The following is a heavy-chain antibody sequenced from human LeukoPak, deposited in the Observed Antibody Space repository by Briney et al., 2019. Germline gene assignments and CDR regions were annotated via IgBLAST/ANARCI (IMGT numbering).Heavy chain of an antibody. Sequence: GGSLRLSCAASGFTFCSYSMNWVRQAPGKGLVGVSYISSSSSTIYYADSVKGRFTISRDNAKNSLYLQMISLRAEGTAVYYCAREDIVVVPAAEPSYYYYGMDVWGQGTTVTVSS. D-gene: IGHD2-2*01. V-gene: IGHV3-48*01. J-gene: IGHJ6*02. CDR3: AREDIVVVPAAEPSYYYYGMDV. CDR2: ISSSSSTI. CDR1: GFTFCSYS.